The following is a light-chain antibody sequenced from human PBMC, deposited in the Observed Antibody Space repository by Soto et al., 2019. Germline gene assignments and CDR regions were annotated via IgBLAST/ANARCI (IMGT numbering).Light chain of an antibody. Sequence: QSALTQPASVSGSPGQSITISWTGTSSDVGGYNYVSWYQQHPGKAPKLMIYEVSNRPSGVSNRFSGSKSGNTASLTISGLQAEDEADYYCSSYTSSSTLEFGGGTQLTVL. CDR2: EVS. J-gene: IGLJ2*01. CDR1: SSDVGGYNY. V-gene: IGLV2-14*01. CDR3: SSYTSSSTLE.